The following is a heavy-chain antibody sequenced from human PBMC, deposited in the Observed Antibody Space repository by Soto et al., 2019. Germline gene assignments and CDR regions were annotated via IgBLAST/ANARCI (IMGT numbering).Heavy chain of an antibody. CDR1: GGTFSSYT. Sequence: ASVKVSCKASGGTFSSYTISWVRQAPGQGLEWMGRIIPILGIANYAQKFQGRVTITRDTSASTAYMELSSLRSEDTAVYYCARAPPSVRYCSGGSCFYFQHWGQGTLVTVSS. V-gene: IGHV1-69*02. CDR3: ARAPPSVRYCSGGSCFYFQH. J-gene: IGHJ1*01. CDR2: IIPILGIA. D-gene: IGHD2-15*01.